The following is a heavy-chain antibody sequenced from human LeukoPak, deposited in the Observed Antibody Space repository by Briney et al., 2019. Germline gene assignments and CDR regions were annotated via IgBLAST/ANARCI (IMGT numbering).Heavy chain of an antibody. Sequence: ASVKVSCKASGYTFTSYYMHWVRQAPGQGLEWMGIINPSGGSTSYAQKFQGRVTMTRDTSTSTVYMELSSLRSEDTAVYYCARNGPRITMVRGVILDWFDPWGQGTLVTVSS. CDR3: ARNGPRITMVRGVILDWFDP. CDR2: INPSGGST. J-gene: IGHJ5*02. D-gene: IGHD3-10*01. CDR1: GYTFTSYY. V-gene: IGHV1-46*01.